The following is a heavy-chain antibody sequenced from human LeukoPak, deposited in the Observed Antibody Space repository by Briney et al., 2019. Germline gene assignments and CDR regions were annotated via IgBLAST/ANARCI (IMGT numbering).Heavy chain of an antibody. CDR2: ISYDGSNK. CDR1: GFTFSSYA. Sequence: GGSLRLSCAASGFTFSSYAMHWVRQAPGKGLEWVAVISYDGSNKYYADSVKGRFTISRDKSKNTLYLQMNSLRAEDTAVYYCARDRGSTSSYGMDVWGKGTTVTVSS. V-gene: IGHV3-30*04. D-gene: IGHD2-2*01. J-gene: IGHJ6*04. CDR3: ARDRGSTSSYGMDV.